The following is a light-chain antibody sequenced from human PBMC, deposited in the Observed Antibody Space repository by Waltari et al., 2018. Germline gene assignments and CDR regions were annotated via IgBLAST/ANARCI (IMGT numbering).Light chain of an antibody. CDR3: QHYDNYPVA. CDR1: QSISIW. J-gene: IGKJ2*01. V-gene: IGKV1-5*03. Sequence: DIQMTQSPSPLSASVGDRVPITCRASQSISIWLAWYQQRSGKAPKLLISKSSSLESGVPSRFSGSGSGTEFTLTITNLHPDDFATYYCQHYDNYPVAFGQGTKLEIK. CDR2: KSS.